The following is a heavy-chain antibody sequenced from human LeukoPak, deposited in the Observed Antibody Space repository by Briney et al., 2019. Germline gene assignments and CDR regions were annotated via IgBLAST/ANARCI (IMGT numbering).Heavy chain of an antibody. J-gene: IGHJ3*02. CDR2: IYYSGST. Sequence: SETLSLTCTVSGGSISSSSYYWGWIRQPPGKGLEWIGSIYYSGSTYYNPSLKSRVTISVDTSKNQFSLKLSSVTAADTAVYYCARGRYCSATTCWGGDAFDIWGQGTVVTVSS. CDR1: GGSISSSSYY. V-gene: IGHV4-39*07. D-gene: IGHD2-2*01. CDR3: ARGRYCSATTCWGGDAFDI.